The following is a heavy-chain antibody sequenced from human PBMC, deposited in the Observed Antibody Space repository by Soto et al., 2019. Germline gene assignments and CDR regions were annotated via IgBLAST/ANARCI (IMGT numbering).Heavy chain of an antibody. D-gene: IGHD6-19*01. V-gene: IGHV1-2*02. CDR2: INPNSGGT. CDR1: GGTFTGYY. CDR3: ARAWYSSGWYYDY. J-gene: IGHJ4*02. Sequence: QVQLVQSGAEVKKPGSSVKVSCKASGGTFTGYYMHWVRQAPGQGLEWMGWINPNSGGTNYAQKFQGRVTMTRDTSISTAYMELSRLRSDDTAVYYCARAWYSSGWYYDYWGQGTLVTVSS.